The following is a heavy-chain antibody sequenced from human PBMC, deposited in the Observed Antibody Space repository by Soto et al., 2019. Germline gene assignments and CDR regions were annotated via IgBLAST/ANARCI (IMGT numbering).Heavy chain of an antibody. CDR1: GFTFSDYY. D-gene: IGHD3-22*01. CDR3: VCHRYYESSVPRYGMDC. V-gene: IGHV3-11*01. Sequence: QVQLVESGGGLVKPGGSLRLSCAASGFTFSDYYMSWILQAPGKGLEYISYISNGGSFIYYADSVKGRFTISGDTAKTSLELLSNSLRDEVTALAYWVCHRYYESSVPRYGMDCCGQGSTVTLSS. CDR2: ISNGGSFI. J-gene: IGHJ6*02.